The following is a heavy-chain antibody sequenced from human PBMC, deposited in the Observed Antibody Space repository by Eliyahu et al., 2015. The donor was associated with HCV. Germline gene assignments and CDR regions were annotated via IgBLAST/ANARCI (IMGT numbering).Heavy chain of an antibody. V-gene: IGHV2-5*02. CDR3: AHRSHMDSPYSNVKHVEGFDY. CDR2: IFWDDDK. J-gene: IGHJ4*02. CDR1: GFSLSTXGVG. D-gene: IGHD4-11*01. Sequence: QITLKESGPTLVKPTQTLTLTCTFSGFSLSTXGVGVGWIRQPPGKALEWLALIFWDDDKRYSPSLKSRLTITKDTSKNQVVLTMTNMDPVDTATYYCAHRSHMDSPYSNVKHVEGFDYWGQGTLVTVSS.